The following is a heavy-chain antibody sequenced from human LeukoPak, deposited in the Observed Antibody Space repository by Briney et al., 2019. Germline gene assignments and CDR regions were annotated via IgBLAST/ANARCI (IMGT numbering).Heavy chain of an antibody. Sequence: PGGSLRLSCAASGFTFSSYAMHWVRQAPGKGLEWVAFIRYDGSNKYYADSVKGRFTISRDNSKNTLYLQMNSLRAEDTAVYYCAKDLGVPAAMRDRGQGTLVTVSS. CDR2: IRYDGSNK. CDR1: GFTFSSYA. D-gene: IGHD2-2*01. V-gene: IGHV3-30*02. J-gene: IGHJ4*02. CDR3: AKDLGVPAAMRD.